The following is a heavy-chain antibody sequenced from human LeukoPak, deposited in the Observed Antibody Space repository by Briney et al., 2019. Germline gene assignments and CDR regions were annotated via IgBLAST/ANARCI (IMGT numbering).Heavy chain of an antibody. D-gene: IGHD2-8*01. CDR3: AGSLGYCTRYVCYLKY. CDR1: GFTVSSNY. V-gene: IGHV3-53*05. CDR2: IYSGGST. Sequence: GGSLRLSCAASGFTVSSNYMSWVRQAPGKGLEWVSVIYSGGSTYYADSVKGRFTISRDNSKNTLYLQMNSLRAEDTAVYYCAGSLGYCTRYVCYLKYWGQGTLVTVSS. J-gene: IGHJ4*02.